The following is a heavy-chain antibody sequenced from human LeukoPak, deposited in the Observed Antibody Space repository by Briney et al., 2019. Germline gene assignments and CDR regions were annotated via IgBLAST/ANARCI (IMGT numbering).Heavy chain of an antibody. V-gene: IGHV3-23*01. Sequence: SGGSLRLSCATSGFTFSSYAMSWVRQAPGKGLEWVSAISGSGGSTYYADSVKGRFTISRDNSKNTLSLQMSSLRAEETAVYYCAKVDSSGWYGVVAFDIWGQGTVVIVSS. D-gene: IGHD6-19*01. CDR1: GFTFSSYA. CDR3: AKVDSSGWYGVVAFDI. CDR2: ISGSGGST. J-gene: IGHJ3*02.